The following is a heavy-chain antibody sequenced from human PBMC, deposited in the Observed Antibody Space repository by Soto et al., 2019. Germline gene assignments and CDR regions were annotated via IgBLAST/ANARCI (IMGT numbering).Heavy chain of an antibody. J-gene: IGHJ6*02. D-gene: IGHD3-10*01. CDR2: ISYDGSNK. Sequence: PGGSLRLSCAASGFTFSSYAMHWVRQAPGKGLEWVAVISYDGSNKYYADSVKGRFTISRDNSKNTLYLQMNSLRAEDTAVYYCARDFPPPDYYGSGSYLREDYYYGMDVWGQGTTVTVSS. V-gene: IGHV3-30-3*01. CDR1: GFTFSSYA. CDR3: ARDFPPPDYYGSGSYLREDYYYGMDV.